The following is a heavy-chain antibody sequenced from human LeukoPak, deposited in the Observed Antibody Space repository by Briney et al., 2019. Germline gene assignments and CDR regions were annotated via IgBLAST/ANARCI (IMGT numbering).Heavy chain of an antibody. CDR1: GGTFSSYA. J-gene: IGHJ6*02. V-gene: IGHV1-69*04. D-gene: IGHD3-10*01. CDR2: IIPILGIA. CDR3: ARGWASLNGGSGSENYGMDV. Sequence: ASVTVSCKASGGTFSSYAISWVRQAPGQGLEWMGRIIPILGIANYAQKFQGRVTITADKSTSTAYMELSSLRSEDTAVYYCARGWASLNGGSGSENYGMDVWGQGTTVTVSS.